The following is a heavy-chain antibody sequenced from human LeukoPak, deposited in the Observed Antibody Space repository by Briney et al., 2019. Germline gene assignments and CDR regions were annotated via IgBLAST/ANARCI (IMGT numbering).Heavy chain of an antibody. Sequence: SGGSLRLSCAASGFTFDDYAMHWVRQAPGKGLEWVSGISWNSFTIGYADSVKGRFTISRDNAKNSLCLQMNSLRVEDTALYYCAKDIGRVDTASTYMDVWGKGTTVTISS. CDR1: GFTFDDYA. CDR3: AKDIGRVDTASTYMDV. CDR2: ISWNSFTI. J-gene: IGHJ6*03. D-gene: IGHD5-18*01. V-gene: IGHV3-9*01.